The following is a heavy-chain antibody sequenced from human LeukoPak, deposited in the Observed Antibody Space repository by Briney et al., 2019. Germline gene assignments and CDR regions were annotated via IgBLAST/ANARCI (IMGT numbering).Heavy chain of an antibody. CDR2: INPNSGGT. CDR1: GYTFTGYY. CDR3: ARERYSSGWYGKYYFDY. Sequence: GASVKVSCKASGYTFTGYYMHWVRQAPGQGLEWMGWINPNSGGTNYAQKFQGRVTMTRDTSISTAYMELSRLRPDDTAVYYCARERYSSGWYGKYYFDYWGQGTLVTVSS. J-gene: IGHJ4*02. V-gene: IGHV1-2*02. D-gene: IGHD6-19*01.